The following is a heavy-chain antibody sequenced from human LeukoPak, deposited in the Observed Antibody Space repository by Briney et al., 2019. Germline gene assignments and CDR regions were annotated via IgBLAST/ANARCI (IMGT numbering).Heavy chain of an antibody. D-gene: IGHD6-13*01. V-gene: IGHV1-2*02. CDR2: INPNSGGT. J-gene: IGHJ3*02. Sequence: ASVKVSCKASGYTFTSYGISWVRQAPGQGLEWMGWINPNSGGTNYAQKFQGRVTMTRDTSISTAYMELSRLRSDDTAVYYCASDSSLAHAFDIWGQGTMVTVSS. CDR1: GYTFTSYG. CDR3: ASDSSLAHAFDI.